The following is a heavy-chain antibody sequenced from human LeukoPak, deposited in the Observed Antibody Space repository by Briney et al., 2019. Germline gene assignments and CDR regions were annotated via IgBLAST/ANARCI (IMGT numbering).Heavy chain of an antibody. J-gene: IGHJ4*02. CDR1: GFTISSYW. Sequence: GGSLRLSCAAAGFTISSYWMSWVRQAPGKGLEWVANIKYGGSEVHYVDSVKGRFTISRDIVKDSLFLQMNSLRAEDTAVYYCARDIAAAGLFFDYWGQGALVTVSS. CDR3: ARDIAAAGLFFDY. V-gene: IGHV3-7*01. D-gene: IGHD6-13*01. CDR2: IKYGGSEV.